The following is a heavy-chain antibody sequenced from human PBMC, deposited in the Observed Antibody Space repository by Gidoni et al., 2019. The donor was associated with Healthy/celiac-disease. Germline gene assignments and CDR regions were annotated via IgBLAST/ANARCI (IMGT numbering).Heavy chain of an antibody. CDR3: ARRGYSYGSDYFDY. J-gene: IGHJ4*02. Sequence: EVQLVESGGGLVQPGGSLRLSCAASGFTFSSYWMSWVRQAPGQGVEWVANIKQDGSEKYYVDSVKGRFTISRDNAKNSLYLQMNSLRAEDTAVYYCARRGYSYGSDYFDYWGQGTLVTVSS. CDR1: GFTFSSYW. D-gene: IGHD5-18*01. V-gene: IGHV3-7*04. CDR2: IKQDGSEK.